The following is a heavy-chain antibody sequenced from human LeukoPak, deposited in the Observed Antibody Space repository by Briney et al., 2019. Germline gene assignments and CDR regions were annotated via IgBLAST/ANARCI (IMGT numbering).Heavy chain of an antibody. Sequence: GASVKVSCKASGYTFTSYGISWVRQAPGQGLEWMGWISAYNGNTNYAQKLQGRVTMTTDTSTSTAYMELRSLRSEDTAVYYCARMAIPAAIYYYYGMDVWGQGTTVTVSS. CDR1: GYTFTSYG. V-gene: IGHV1-18*01. D-gene: IGHD2-2*01. J-gene: IGHJ6*02. CDR3: ARMAIPAAIYYYYGMDV. CDR2: ISAYNGNT.